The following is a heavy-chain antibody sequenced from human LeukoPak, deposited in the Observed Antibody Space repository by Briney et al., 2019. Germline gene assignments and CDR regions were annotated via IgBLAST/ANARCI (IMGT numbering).Heavy chain of an antibody. CDR1: GFTFSSYW. Sequence: GGSLRLSCGASGFTFSSYWMHWVRQVPGKGLVWVSCINSDGSSAWYADSVKGRFTISRDNSKSTLFLQMNSLRADDTAIYYCAKGRSGWYEGLDYWGQGILVTVSS. V-gene: IGHV3-74*01. J-gene: IGHJ4*02. CDR2: INSDGSSA. CDR3: AKGRSGWYEGLDY. D-gene: IGHD6-19*01.